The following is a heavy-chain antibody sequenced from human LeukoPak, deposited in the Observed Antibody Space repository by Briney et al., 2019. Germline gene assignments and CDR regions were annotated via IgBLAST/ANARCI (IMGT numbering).Heavy chain of an antibody. CDR3: ARGVKRITMIVVVTGPYNWFDP. D-gene: IGHD3-22*01. J-gene: IGHJ5*02. CDR1: GYTFTSYG. CDR2: ISAYNGNT. V-gene: IGHV1-18*01. Sequence: ASVKVSCKASGYTFTSYGISWVRQAPGQGLEWMGWISAYNGNTNYAQKLQGRVTMTTDTSTSTAYMELRSLRSDDTAVYYCARGVKRITMIVVVTGPYNWFDPWGQGTLVTVSS.